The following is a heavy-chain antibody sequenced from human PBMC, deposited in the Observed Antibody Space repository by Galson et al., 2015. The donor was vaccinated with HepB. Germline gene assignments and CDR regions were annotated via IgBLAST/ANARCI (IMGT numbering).Heavy chain of an antibody. D-gene: IGHD2-15*01. J-gene: IGHJ4*02. V-gene: IGHV3-7*03. CDR1: GFTFSSYW. Sequence: SLRLSCAASGFTFSSYWMSWVRQAPGKGLEWVANIKQDGSEKYYVDSVKGRFTISRDNAKNSLYLQMNSLRAEDTAVYYCARAGDIVVAPFDYWGQGTPVTVSS. CDR3: ARAGDIVVAPFDY. CDR2: IKQDGSEK.